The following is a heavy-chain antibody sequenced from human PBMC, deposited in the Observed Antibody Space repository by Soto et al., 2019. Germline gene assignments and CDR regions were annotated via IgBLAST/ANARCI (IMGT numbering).Heavy chain of an antibody. CDR2: IYYSGST. CDR1: GGSISSGGYY. J-gene: IGHJ2*01. Sequence: SETLSLTCTVSGGSISSGGYYWSWIRQHPGKGLEWIGYIYYSGSTYYNPSLKSRVTIPVDTSKNQFSLKLSSVTAADTAVYYCAIVLYGGYCSGGSCPRYWYFDLWGRGTLVTVSS. D-gene: IGHD2-15*01. V-gene: IGHV4-31*03. CDR3: AIVLYGGYCSGGSCPRYWYFDL.